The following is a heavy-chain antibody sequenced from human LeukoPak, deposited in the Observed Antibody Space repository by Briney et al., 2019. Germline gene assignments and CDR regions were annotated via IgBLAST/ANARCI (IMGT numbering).Heavy chain of an antibody. CDR2: IRSKAYGGTT. Sequence: GGSLRLSCTASGFTFGDYAMSWVRQAPGKGLEWVGLIRSKAYGGTTEYAASVKGRFTISRDDSKSIAYLQMNSLKTEDTAVYYCTREAVAGTPGYFDYWGQGTLVTVSS. CDR1: GFTFGDYA. CDR3: TREAVAGTPGYFDY. J-gene: IGHJ4*02. D-gene: IGHD6-19*01. V-gene: IGHV3-49*04.